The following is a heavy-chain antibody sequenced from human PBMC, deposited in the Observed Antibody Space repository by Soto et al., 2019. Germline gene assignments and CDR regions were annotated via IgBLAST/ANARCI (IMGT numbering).Heavy chain of an antibody. CDR3: AGGRALTTPGPYLDY. D-gene: IGHD2-2*01. CDR1: GFTLSSYR. Sequence: GGSLRLSCAASGFTLSSYRMQRGRQPPGKGLEWVSYVSSSSSTINYADSVKGRFTIARDNAMSSVYLQKNSLTAEATALYYCAGGRALTTPGPYLDYWGQETLVTVSS. CDR2: VSSSSSTI. J-gene: IGHJ4*01. V-gene: IGHV3-48*01.